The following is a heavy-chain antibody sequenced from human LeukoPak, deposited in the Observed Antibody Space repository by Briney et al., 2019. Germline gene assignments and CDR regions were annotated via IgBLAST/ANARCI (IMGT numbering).Heavy chain of an antibody. CDR2: IYYSGST. J-gene: IGHJ5*02. CDR1: GGSISSYY. V-gene: IGHV4-59*01. D-gene: IGHD3-10*01. Sequence: PSETLSLTCTVAGGSISSYYWSWIRQPPGKGLEWIGYIYYSGSTNYKPSLKSRVTISVDTSKNQFSLKLSSVTAADTAVYYCARGGYYGSGNDFRFDPWGQGTLVTVSS. CDR3: ARGGYYGSGNDFRFDP.